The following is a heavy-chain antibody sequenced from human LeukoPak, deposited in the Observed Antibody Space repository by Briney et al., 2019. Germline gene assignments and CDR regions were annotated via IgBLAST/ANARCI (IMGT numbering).Heavy chain of an antibody. V-gene: IGHV3-48*03. CDR3: ARATHYYDSSGYYPLGNYYFDY. J-gene: IGHJ4*02. D-gene: IGHD3-22*01. CDR2: ISSGGTTI. Sequence: PGGSLRLSCAASGFSFSSSEMNWVRQAPGKGLEWVSHISSGGTTIYYADSVKGRFTISRDNAKNSLYLQMNSLRAEDTAVYYCARATHYYDSSGYYPLGNYYFDYWGQGTLVTVSS. CDR1: GFSFSSSE.